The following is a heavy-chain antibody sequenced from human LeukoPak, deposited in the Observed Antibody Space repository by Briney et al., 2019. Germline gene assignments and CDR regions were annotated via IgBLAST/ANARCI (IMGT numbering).Heavy chain of an antibody. J-gene: IGHJ4*02. V-gene: IGHV3-21*01. CDR2: ISSSSTYI. D-gene: IGHD2-21*01. CDR3: ARLVGGGPSDY. Sequence: GGSLRLSCAASGFTFSSYSMNWVRQAPGKGLEWVSSISSSSTYIYYADSVKGRFTISRGNAKNSLYLQMNSLRAEDTAVYYCARLVGGGPSDYWGQGTLVTVSS. CDR1: GFTFSSYS.